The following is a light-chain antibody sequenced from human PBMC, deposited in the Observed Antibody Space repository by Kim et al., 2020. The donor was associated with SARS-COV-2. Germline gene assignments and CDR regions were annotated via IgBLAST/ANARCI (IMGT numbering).Light chain of an antibody. CDR2: GAS. CDR1: QDIRND. V-gene: IGKV1-17*01. J-gene: IGKJ4*02. Sequence: ASVGDRITITCRASQDIRNDLGWFQQKPGKAPKRLIYGASRLQSGVPSRFSGSRSGTEYTLTISSLQPEDFATYYCLQNSNYPHTFGDGTKVDIK. CDR3: LQNSNYPHT.